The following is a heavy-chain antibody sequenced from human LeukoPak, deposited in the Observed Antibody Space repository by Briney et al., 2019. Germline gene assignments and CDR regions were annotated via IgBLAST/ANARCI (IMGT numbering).Heavy chain of an antibody. CDR2: ISYDGSNK. J-gene: IGHJ4*02. CDR1: GSTFSSYG. D-gene: IGHD1/OR15-1a*01. V-gene: IGHV3-30*03. Sequence: GRSLRLSCAASGSTFSSYGMHWVRQAPGKGLEWVAVISYDGSNKYYADSVKGRFTISRDNSKNTLYLQMNSLRAEDTAVYYCATSQENNFDYWGQGTLVTVSS. CDR3: ATSQENNFDY.